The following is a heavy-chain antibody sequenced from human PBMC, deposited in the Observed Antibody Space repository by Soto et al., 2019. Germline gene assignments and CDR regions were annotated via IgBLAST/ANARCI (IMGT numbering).Heavy chain of an antibody. CDR2: IYYSGST. CDR3: ARDRRSGWYYFDY. J-gene: IGHJ4*02. D-gene: IGHD6-19*01. CDR1: GGSISSYY. V-gene: IGHV4-59*01. Sequence: SETLSLTCSVSGGSISSYYWSWIRQPPGKGLEWIGYIYYSGSTNYNPSLKSRVTISVDTSKNQFSLKLSSVTAADTAVYYCARDRRSGWYYFDYWGQGTLVTVSS.